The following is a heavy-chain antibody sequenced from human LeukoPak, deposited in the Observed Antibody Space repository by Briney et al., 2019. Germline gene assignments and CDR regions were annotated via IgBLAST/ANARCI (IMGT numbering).Heavy chain of an antibody. J-gene: IGHJ4*02. D-gene: IGHD2-2*02. CDR1: GFTFTGSV. Sequence: GGSLRLSCAASGFTFTGSVMHWVRQAPGKGLEWVSVICGSGDSTYYADSVKGRFTISRDNSKNTLFLQMYSLRADGTAVYYCAKGEGGSSCYTGADYWGQGTLVTVSS. CDR2: ICGSGDST. V-gene: IGHV3-23*01. CDR3: AKGEGGSSCYTGADY.